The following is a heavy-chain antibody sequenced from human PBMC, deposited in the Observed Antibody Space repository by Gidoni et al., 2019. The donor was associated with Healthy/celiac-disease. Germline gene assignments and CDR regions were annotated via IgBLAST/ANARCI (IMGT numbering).Heavy chain of an antibody. D-gene: IGHD3-22*01. CDR3: ARVRRYDDSSGKDPLYYYGMDV. Sequence: ADSVKGRFTISRDNSKNTLYLQMNSLRAEDTAVYYCARVRRYDDSSGKDPLYYYGMDVWGQGTTVTVSS. J-gene: IGHJ6*02. V-gene: IGHV3-30*03.